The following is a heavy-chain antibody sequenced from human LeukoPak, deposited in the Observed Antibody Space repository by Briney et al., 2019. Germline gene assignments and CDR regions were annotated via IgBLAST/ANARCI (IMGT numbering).Heavy chain of an antibody. J-gene: IGHJ3*02. Sequence: SETLSLTCTVSGGSISSSSYYWGWIRQPPGKGLEWIGSIYYSGSTYYNPSLKSRVTISVDTSKNQFSLKLSSVTAADTAVYYRARAPTMIALRSAFDIWGQGTMVTVSS. CDR2: IYYSGST. D-gene: IGHD3-22*01. CDR3: ARAPTMIALRSAFDI. V-gene: IGHV4-39*07. CDR1: GGSISSSSYY.